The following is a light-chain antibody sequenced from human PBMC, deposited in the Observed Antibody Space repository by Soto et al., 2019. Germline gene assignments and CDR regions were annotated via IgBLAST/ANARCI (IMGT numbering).Light chain of an antibody. CDR1: TIDVGSYGL. CDR3: YSYGGSYYV. V-gene: IGLV2-23*01. Sequence: QSALTQPASVSGSPGQSITISCTGTTIDVGSYGLVSWYQHHPGKAPQLMIYEASKRPSGVSNRFSGSKSGNTASLTISGLQAEDEADYYCYSYGGSYYVFGTGTKVTVL. J-gene: IGLJ1*01. CDR2: EAS.